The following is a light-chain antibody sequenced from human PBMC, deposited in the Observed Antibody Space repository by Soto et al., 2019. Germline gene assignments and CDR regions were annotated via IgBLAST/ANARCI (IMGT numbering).Light chain of an antibody. V-gene: IGKV4-1*01. CDR3: QQYYSNHELT. Sequence: IVMTQSPDSLAGSLGEMATINCKSSQSLLYSSNNKNYLAWYQQKPGQPPKLIIYWASTRAYGVPARFSGSGSGTDFTLTISSLQAEDVAVYYCQQYYSNHELTFGGGTKVDIK. CDR1: QSLLYSSNNKNY. J-gene: IGKJ4*01. CDR2: WAS.